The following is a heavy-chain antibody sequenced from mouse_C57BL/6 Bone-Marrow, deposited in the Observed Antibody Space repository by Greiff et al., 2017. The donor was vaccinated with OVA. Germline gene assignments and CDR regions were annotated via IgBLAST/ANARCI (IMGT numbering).Heavy chain of an antibody. CDR1: GFTFSSYT. Sequence: DVHLVESGGGLVKPGGSLKLSCAASGFTFSSYTMSWVRQTPEKRLEWVATISGGGGNTYYPDSVKGRFTISRDNAKNTLYLQMSSLRSEDTALYYCARQRCYVLYYYAMDYWGQGTSVTVSS. CDR3: ARQRCYVLYYYAMDY. J-gene: IGHJ4*01. CDR2: ISGGGGNT. V-gene: IGHV5-9*01. D-gene: IGHD1-1*02.